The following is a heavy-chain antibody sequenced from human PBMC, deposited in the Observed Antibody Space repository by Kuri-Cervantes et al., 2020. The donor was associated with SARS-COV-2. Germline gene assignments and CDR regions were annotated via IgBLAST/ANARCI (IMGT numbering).Heavy chain of an antibody. V-gene: IGHV3-11*04. Sequence: GGSLRLSCAVSGFTFSDYYMSWIRQAPGKGLEWVSYIGGSGGTIYYADSVKGRFTISRDNANNSLYLQMNSLRAEDTAVYYCARDLDSSSWFDYWGQGTLVTVSS. D-gene: IGHD6-13*01. J-gene: IGHJ4*02. CDR1: GFTFSDYY. CDR3: ARDLDSSSWFDY. CDR2: IGGSGGTI.